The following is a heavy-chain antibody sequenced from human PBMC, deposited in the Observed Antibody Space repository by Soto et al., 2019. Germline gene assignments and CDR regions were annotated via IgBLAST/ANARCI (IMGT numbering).Heavy chain of an antibody. V-gene: IGHV4-34*01. CDR2: INHSGST. J-gene: IGHJ5*02. CDR3: ADYCSSTSCYQT. D-gene: IGHD2-2*01. CDR1: GGSFSGYY. Sequence: SETLSFTCAVYGGSFSGYYWSWIRQPPGKGLEWIGEINHSGSTNYNPSLKSRVTISVDTSKNQFSLKLSSVTAADTAVYYCADYCSSTSCYQTWGQGTLVTVSS.